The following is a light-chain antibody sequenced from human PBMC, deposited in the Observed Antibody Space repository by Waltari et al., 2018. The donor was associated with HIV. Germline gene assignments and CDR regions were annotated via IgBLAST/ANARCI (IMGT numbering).Light chain of an antibody. V-gene: IGKV2-28*01. CDR3: MQALQNPLT. CDR2: LAS. J-gene: IGKJ4*01. Sequence: DIVMTQSPLSLPVAPGASASISCRSSQSLHDSNGYNYPEWYVQKPGQSPQLLIYLASNLASGVPEKFSGSGLGTDFTLKISRVEAEDVGIYYCMQALQNPLTFGGGTKVEI. CDR1: QSLHDSNGYNY.